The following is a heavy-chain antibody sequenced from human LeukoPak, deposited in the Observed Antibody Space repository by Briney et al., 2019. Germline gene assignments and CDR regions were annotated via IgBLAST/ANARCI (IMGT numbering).Heavy chain of an antibody. D-gene: IGHD4-17*01. CDR3: ASRSSYGDYSY. V-gene: IGHV4-38-2*02. Sequence: ASETLSLTCSVSGYSISSGYYWGWIRQPPGKGLEWIGSIYHSGSTNYNPSLKSRVTISVDTSKNQFSLKLSSVTAADTAVYYCASRSSYGDYSYWGQGTLVTVSS. CDR1: GYSISSGYY. J-gene: IGHJ4*02. CDR2: IYHSGST.